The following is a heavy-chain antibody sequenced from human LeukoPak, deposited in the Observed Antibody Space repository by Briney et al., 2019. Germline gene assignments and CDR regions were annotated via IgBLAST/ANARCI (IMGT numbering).Heavy chain of an antibody. CDR2: IYYSGST. V-gene: IGHV4-39*07. J-gene: IGHJ4*02. CDR3: ASNYYGSGSLDY. D-gene: IGHD3-10*01. Sequence: SETLSLTCTVSGGSVSSSGSYWGWIRQPPGEGLEWIGSIYYSGSTNYNPSLKSRVTISVDTSKNQFSLKLSSVTAADTAVYYCASNYYGSGSLDYWGQGNLVTVSS. CDR1: GGSVSSSGSY.